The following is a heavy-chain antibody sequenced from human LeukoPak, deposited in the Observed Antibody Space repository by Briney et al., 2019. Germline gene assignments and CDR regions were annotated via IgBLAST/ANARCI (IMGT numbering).Heavy chain of an antibody. J-gene: IGHJ4*02. CDR1: GASIDSYY. Sequence: SETLSLTCTVSGASIDSYYWSWVRQPAGQSPEWIGRIHTSGTTNYNPSFKSRVIMSLDKPNNQFSLKLESVTAEDTAIYYCARKDTYALGVDYWGQGTLVTVSS. V-gene: IGHV4-4*07. D-gene: IGHD5-18*01. CDR3: ARKDTYALGVDY. CDR2: IHTSGTT.